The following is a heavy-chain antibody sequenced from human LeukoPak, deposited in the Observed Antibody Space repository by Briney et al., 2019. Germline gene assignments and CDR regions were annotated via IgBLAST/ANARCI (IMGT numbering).Heavy chain of an antibody. CDR1: GFTFSSYG. J-gene: IGHJ4*02. CDR3: AKRMDIVVVPAAEFDY. CDR2: IRYDGSNK. V-gene: IGHV3-30*02. D-gene: IGHD2-2*03. Sequence: PGGSLRLSCAASGFTFSSYGMHWVRQAPGKGLEWVAFIRYDGSNKYYADSVKGRFTISRDNSKNTLYLQMNSLRAEDTAVYYCAKRMDIVVVPAAEFDYWGQGTLVTVSS.